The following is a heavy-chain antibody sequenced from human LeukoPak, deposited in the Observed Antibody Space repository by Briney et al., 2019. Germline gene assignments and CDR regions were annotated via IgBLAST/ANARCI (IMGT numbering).Heavy chain of an antibody. D-gene: IGHD3-3*01. CDR3: ARDQEHDFWSGYTDY. J-gene: IGHJ4*02. V-gene: IGHV1-69*04. Sequence: GASVKVSCKASGGTFGSYAISWVRQAPGQGLEWMGRIIPILGIANYAQKFQGRVTITADKSTSTAYMELSSLRSEDTAVYYCARDQEHDFWSGYTDYWGQGTLVTVSS. CDR1: GGTFGSYA. CDR2: IIPILGIA.